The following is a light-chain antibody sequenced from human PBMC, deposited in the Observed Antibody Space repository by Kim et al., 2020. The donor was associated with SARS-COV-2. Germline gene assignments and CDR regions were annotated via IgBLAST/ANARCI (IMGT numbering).Light chain of an antibody. V-gene: IGKV3-15*01. CDR2: GAS. Sequence: EIVMTQSPATLSVSPGERATLSCRASQTISINLAWYQQKPGQAPRLLIYGASTRATGTPARFSGSGSGTEFTLTINSLQSEDFAVYYCQQYNNWPSWTFGQGTKVDIK. J-gene: IGKJ1*01. CDR3: QQYNNWPSWT. CDR1: QTISIN.